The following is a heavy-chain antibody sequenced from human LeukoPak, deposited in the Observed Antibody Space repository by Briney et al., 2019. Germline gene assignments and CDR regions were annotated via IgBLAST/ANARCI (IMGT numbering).Heavy chain of an antibody. CDR2: ISSSSSYI. V-gene: IGHV3-21*04. J-gene: IGHJ3*02. CDR1: GFTFSSYS. D-gene: IGHD5-12*01. Sequence: GGSLRLSCAASGFTFSSYSMNWVRQAPGKGLEWVSSISSSSSYIYYADSVKGRFTISRDNSKNTLYLQMNSLRAEDTAVYYCAKDTVATRRPDAFDIWGQGTMVTVSS. CDR3: AKDTVATRRPDAFDI.